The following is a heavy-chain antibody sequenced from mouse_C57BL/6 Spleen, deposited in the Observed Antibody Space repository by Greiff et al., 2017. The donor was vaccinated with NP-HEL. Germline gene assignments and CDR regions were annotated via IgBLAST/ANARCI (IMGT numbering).Heavy chain of an antibody. CDR2: IYPRSGNT. V-gene: IGHV1-81*01. Sequence: LQESGAELARPGASVKLSCKASGYTFTSYGISWVKQRTGQGLEWIGEIYPRSGNTYYNEKFKGKATLTADKSSSTAYMELRSLTSEDSAVYFCALNSPRFAYWGQGTLVTVSA. J-gene: IGHJ3*01. CDR3: ALNSPRFAY. CDR1: GYTFTSYG.